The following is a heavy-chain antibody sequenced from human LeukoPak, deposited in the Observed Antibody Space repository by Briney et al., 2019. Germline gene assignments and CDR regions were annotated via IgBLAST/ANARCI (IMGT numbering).Heavy chain of an antibody. CDR2: INHSGST. V-gene: IGHV4-34*01. J-gene: IGHJ3*02. CDR1: GGSFSGYY. D-gene: IGHD6-13*01. Sequence: SETLSLTCAVYGGSFSGYYWSWIRQPPGKGLEWIGEINHSGSTNYNPSLKSRVTISVDTSKNQFSLKLSSVTAADTAVYYCARGLTTLAAAIDAFDIWGQGTMVTVSS. CDR3: ARGLTTLAAAIDAFDI.